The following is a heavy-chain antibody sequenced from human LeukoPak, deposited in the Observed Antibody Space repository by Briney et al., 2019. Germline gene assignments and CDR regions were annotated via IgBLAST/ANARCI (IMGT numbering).Heavy chain of an antibody. CDR1: GFTLSSYA. V-gene: IGHV3-7*01. J-gene: IGHJ4*02. CDR2: MKQDGSEK. CDR3: ARDSSDGGTSSYRQSDY. D-gene: IGHD3-16*02. Sequence: PGGSLRLSCAASGFTLSSYAMSWVRQAPGKGPEWVANMKQDGSEKFYMDSVKGRFTISRDNANNSLYLQMNNLSAEDTAVYYCARDSSDGGTSSYRQSDYWGQGTLVTVSS.